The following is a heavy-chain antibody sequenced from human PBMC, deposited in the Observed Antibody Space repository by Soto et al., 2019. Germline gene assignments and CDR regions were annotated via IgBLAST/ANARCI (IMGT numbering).Heavy chain of an antibody. CDR1: EFTFSTCA. CDR2: IGSGGSPT. J-gene: IGHJ4*02. Sequence: PGGSLRLSCAASEFTFSTCAMSWVRQAPGKGLEWVSSIGSGGSPTYYADSVKGRFTISRDNSKNTLYLQMNSLRAEDTAVYYCAKGALSTYFDWGQGTLVTVS. V-gene: IGHV3-23*01. CDR3: AKGALSTYFD. D-gene: IGHD3-9*01.